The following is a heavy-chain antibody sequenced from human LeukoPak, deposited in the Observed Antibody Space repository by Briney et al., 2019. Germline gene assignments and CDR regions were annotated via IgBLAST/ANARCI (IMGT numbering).Heavy chain of an antibody. J-gene: IGHJ4*02. Sequence: ASVTVSCKASGYTFTSYGISWVRQAPGQGLEWMGWISAYNGNTNYAQKLQGRVTMTTDTSTSTAYMELRSLRSDDTAVYYCARGDRYSSSWYCDYWGQGTLVTVSS. CDR3: ARGDRYSSSWYCDY. CDR1: GYTFTSYG. V-gene: IGHV1-18*01. D-gene: IGHD6-13*01. CDR2: ISAYNGNT.